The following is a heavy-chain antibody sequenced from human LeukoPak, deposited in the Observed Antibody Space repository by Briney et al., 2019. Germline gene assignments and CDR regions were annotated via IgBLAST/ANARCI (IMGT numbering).Heavy chain of an antibody. CDR1: GFTFSSYE. CDR3: ARAAMTAFDI. CDR2: ISNSGSSR. J-gene: IGHJ3*02. V-gene: IGHV3-48*03. Sequence: GGSLRLSCAASGFTFSSYEMNWVRQAPGKGLEWVSYISNSGSSRYHADSMKGRFTISRDNTKNSLYLQMNSLRAEDTAVYYCARAAMTAFDIWGQGTMVTVSS.